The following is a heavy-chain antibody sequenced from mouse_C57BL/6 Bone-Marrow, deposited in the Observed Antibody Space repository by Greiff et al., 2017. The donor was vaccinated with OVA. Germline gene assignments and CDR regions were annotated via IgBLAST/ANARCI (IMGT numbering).Heavy chain of an antibody. D-gene: IGHD2-1*01. CDR2: INPNNGGT. V-gene: IGHV1-26*01. Sequence: EVQLQQSGPELVKPGASVKISCKASGYTFTDYYMNWVKQSHGKSLEWIGDINPNNGGTSYNQKFKGKATLTVDKSSSTAYMELRSLTSEDSAVYYCARRTPIYYGNYAWFAYWGQGTLVTVSA. J-gene: IGHJ3*01. CDR1: GYTFTDYY. CDR3: ARRTPIYYGNYAWFAY.